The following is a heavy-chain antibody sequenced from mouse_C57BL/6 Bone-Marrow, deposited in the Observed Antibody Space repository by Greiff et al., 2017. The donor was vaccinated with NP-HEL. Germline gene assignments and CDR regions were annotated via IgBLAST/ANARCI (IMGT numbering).Heavy chain of an antibody. CDR1: GFSLTSYA. CDR3: AIYYSNSYYAMDY. Sequence: VQRVESGPGLVAPSQSLSITCTVSGFSLTSYAISWVRQPPGKGLEWLGVIWTGGGTNYNSALKSRLSISKDNSKSQVFLKMNSLQTDDTARYYCAIYYSNSYYAMDYWGQGTSVTVSS. J-gene: IGHJ4*01. V-gene: IGHV2-9-1*01. CDR2: IWTGGGT. D-gene: IGHD2-5*01.